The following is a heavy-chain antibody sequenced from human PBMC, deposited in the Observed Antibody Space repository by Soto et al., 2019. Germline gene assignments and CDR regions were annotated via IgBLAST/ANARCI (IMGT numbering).Heavy chain of an antibody. J-gene: IGHJ6*02. CDR2: ISSNGGST. V-gene: IGHV3-64D*06. D-gene: IGHD3-10*01. CDR1: GFTFSSYA. Sequence: GGSLRLSCSASGFTFSSYAMHWVRQAPGKGLEYVSAISSNGGSTYYADSVKGRFTISRDNSKNTLYLQMSSLRAEDTAVYYCVNAPRSGSPAWYYGMDVWGQGTTVTVSS. CDR3: VNAPRSGSPAWYYGMDV.